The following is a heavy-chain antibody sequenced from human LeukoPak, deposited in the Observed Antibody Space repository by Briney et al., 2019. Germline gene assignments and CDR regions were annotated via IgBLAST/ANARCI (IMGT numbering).Heavy chain of an antibody. J-gene: IGHJ6*02. D-gene: IGHD2-15*01. CDR2: INPNSGGT. CDR3: ARASPPGSWPITYYYYYGMDV. CDR1: GYTFTGYY. V-gene: IGHV1-2*02. Sequence: GASVKVSCKASGYTFTGYYMHWVRQAPGQGLEWMGWINPNSGGTNYAQKFQGRVTMTRDTSISTAYMELSRLRSDDTAVYYCARASPPGSWPITYYYYYGMDVWGQGTTVTVSS.